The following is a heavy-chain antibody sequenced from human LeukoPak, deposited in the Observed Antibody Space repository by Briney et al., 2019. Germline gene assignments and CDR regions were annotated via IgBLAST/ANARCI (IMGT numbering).Heavy chain of an antibody. J-gene: IGHJ4*02. CDR2: INLGGST. D-gene: IGHD3-22*01. V-gene: IGHV4-34*01. CDR1: GESFSGYS. CDR3: AGDDSSGYYH. Sequence: PSETLSLICAVYGESFSGYSWIWIRQSPGKGLEWIGEINLGGSTNYNPSLKSRVTISVDRSKNQFSLKLSSVTAADTAVYYCAGDDSSGYYHWGQGTLVTVSS.